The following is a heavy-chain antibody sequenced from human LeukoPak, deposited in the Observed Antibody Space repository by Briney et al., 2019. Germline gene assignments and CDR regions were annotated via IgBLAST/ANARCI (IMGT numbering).Heavy chain of an antibody. CDR3: ARGWGTWFGELCAFDI. J-gene: IGHJ3*02. CDR2: IKQDGSEK. CDR1: GFTFSSYW. D-gene: IGHD3-10*01. V-gene: IGHV3-7*01. Sequence: GGSLRLSCAASGFTFSSYWMSWVRQAPGKGLEWVANIKQDGSEKYYVDSVKGRFTISRDNAKNSLYLQMNSLRAEDTAVYYCARGWGTWFGELCAFDIWGQGTMVTVSS.